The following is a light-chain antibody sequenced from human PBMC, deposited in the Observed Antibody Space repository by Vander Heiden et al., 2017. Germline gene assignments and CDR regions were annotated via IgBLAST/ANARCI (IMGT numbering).Light chain of an antibody. CDR2: DAS. J-gene: IGKJ5*01. Sequence: EIVSTQSPATLSLSPGERATLSCRASQSVSSYLAGYQQKPGQAPRLLIYDASNRATGIPDRFSGSGSGTDFTLTISSLEPEDFAVYDGQQPSNFGQGTQLEIK. CDR1: QSVSSY. V-gene: IGKV3-11*01. CDR3: QQPSN.